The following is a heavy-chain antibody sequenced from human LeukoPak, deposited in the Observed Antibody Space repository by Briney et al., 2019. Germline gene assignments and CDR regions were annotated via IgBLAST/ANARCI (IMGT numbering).Heavy chain of an antibody. J-gene: IGHJ4*02. V-gene: IGHV3-23*01. D-gene: IGHD2-21*02. CDR1: GFTFSSYG. Sequence: GGSLRLSCAASGFTFSSYGMSWVRQAPGKGLEWVSAISGSGGSTYYADSVKGRFTISRDNSKNTLYLQMNSLRAEDTAVYYCTTDLVVVTASPNWGQGTLVTVSS. CDR3: TTDLVVVTASPN. CDR2: ISGSGGST.